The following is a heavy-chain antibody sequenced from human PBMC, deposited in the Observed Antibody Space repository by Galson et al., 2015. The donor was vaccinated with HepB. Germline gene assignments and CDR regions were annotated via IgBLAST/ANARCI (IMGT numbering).Heavy chain of an antibody. V-gene: IGHV5-51*03. CDR2: IYPGDSDT. J-gene: IGHJ5*02. CDR1: GYSFTSYW. D-gene: IGHD5-18*01. Sequence: QSGAEVKKPGESLKISCKGSGYSFTSYWIGWVRQMPGKGLEWMGIIYPGDSDTRYSPSFQGQVTISADKSISTAYLQWSSLKASDTAMYYCARLSTSWIQLSGWFDPWGQGTLVTVSS. CDR3: ARLSTSWIQLSGWFDP.